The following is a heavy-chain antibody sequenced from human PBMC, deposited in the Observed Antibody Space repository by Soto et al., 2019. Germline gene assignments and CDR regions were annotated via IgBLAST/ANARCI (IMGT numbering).Heavy chain of an antibody. CDR1: GFTFSSYG. CDR2: ISYDGSNK. CDR3: AKDWTIFGVVIGYYYGMDV. Sequence: PGGSLRLSCAASGFTFSSYGMLWVRQAPGKGLEWVAVISYDGSNKYYADSVKGRFTISRDNSKNTLYLQMNSLRAEDTAVYYCAKDWTIFGVVIGYYYGMDVWGQGTTVTVSS. V-gene: IGHV3-30*18. J-gene: IGHJ6*02. D-gene: IGHD3-3*01.